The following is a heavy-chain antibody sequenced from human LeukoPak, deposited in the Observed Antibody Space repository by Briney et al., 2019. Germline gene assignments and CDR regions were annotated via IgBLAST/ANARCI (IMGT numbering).Heavy chain of an antibody. CDR1: GGSISSYY. J-gene: IGHJ4*02. CDR3: ARHALFDTTGYYYNFDY. Sequence: SETLSLTCTVSGGSISSYYWSWIRQPPGKRLEWIGYVSYSGNTNYNPSFKSRVTISVDTSKNSFSLNLRSMTAADTAVYYCARHALFDTTGYYYNFDYWGQGTLVTVSS. D-gene: IGHD3-22*01. CDR2: VSYSGNT. V-gene: IGHV4-59*01.